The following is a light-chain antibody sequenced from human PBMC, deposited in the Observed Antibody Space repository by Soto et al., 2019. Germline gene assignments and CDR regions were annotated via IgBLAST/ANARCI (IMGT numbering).Light chain of an antibody. CDR2: DVN. V-gene: IGLV2-11*01. J-gene: IGLJ2*01. CDR1: SSDVGGYNY. Sequence: QSVLTQPRSVSGSPGQSVTISCTGTSSDVGGYNYVSWYQQHPGKAPKLIIYDVNKRPSGVPDRFSGSKSGNTASLTISGLQAEDEADYYCCSYAGNFVAFGGGTKLTVL. CDR3: CSYAGNFVA.